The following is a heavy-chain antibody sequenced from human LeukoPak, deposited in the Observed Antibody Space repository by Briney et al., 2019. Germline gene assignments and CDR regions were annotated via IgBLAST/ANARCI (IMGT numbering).Heavy chain of an antibody. J-gene: IGHJ4*02. CDR2: IYHSGST. Sequence: SGTLSLTCAVSGGSISSSNWWSWVRQPPGKGLEWIGEIYHSGSTNYNPSLKSRVTISVDKSKNQFSLKLSSVTAADTAVYYCARMGRSIAAREPFDYRGQGTLVTVSS. V-gene: IGHV4-4*02. CDR3: ARMGRSIAAREPFDY. CDR1: GGSISSSNW. D-gene: IGHD6-6*01.